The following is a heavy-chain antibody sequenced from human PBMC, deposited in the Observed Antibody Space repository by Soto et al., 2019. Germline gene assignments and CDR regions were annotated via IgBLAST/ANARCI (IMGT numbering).Heavy chain of an antibody. V-gene: IGHV4-30-4*01. CDR1: GGSISSGDYY. J-gene: IGHJ4*02. CDR3: ASDYYDNSGYYYFDY. CDR2: IYYSGRT. Sequence: QVQLQESGPGLVKPSQTLSLTCTVSGGSISSGDYYWSWIRQPPGKGLEWIGYIYYSGRTYYNPSLKSRVTISLDTSKNQFSLNLSSVTAADTAVYYCASDYYDNSGYYYFDYWGQGTLVTVSS. D-gene: IGHD3-22*01.